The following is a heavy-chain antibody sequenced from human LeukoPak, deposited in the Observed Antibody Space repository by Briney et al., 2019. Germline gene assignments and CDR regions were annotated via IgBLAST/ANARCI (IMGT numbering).Heavy chain of an antibody. CDR2: IHPDDSDT. V-gene: IGHV5-51*01. J-gene: IGHJ4*02. CDR3: ARAECSGGSCYNPYYFDY. Sequence: GESLKISCKASGYSFITYWIGWVRQMPGKGLEWMGIIHPDDSDTRYSPSFQGQVTISADKSISTAYLQWSSLKASDTAMYYCARAECSGGSCYNPYYFDYWGQGTLVTVSS. D-gene: IGHD2-15*01. CDR1: GYSFITYW.